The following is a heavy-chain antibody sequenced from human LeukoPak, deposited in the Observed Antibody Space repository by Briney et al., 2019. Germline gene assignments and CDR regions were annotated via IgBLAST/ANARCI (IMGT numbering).Heavy chain of an antibody. CDR1: GFTFSNAW. CDR2: IKSKTDGGTT. D-gene: IGHD3-9*01. Sequence: GGSLSPSCAASGFTFSNAWMNWVGQAPGKGLEWAGRIKSKTDGGTTDYAAPVKGRFTISRDDSKNTLYLQMNSLKTEDTAVYYCTTDRDYDILTGYYSLDYWGQGTLVTVSS. CDR3: TTDRDYDILTGYYSLDY. V-gene: IGHV3-15*07. J-gene: IGHJ4*02.